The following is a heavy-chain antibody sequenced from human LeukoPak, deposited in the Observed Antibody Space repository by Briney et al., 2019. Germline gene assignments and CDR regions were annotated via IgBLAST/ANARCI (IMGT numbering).Heavy chain of an antibody. D-gene: IGHD3-22*01. CDR1: GGSISSYY. CDR2: IYYSGST. Sequence: PSETLSLTCTVSGGSISSYYWSWIRQPPGKGLEWIGYIYYSGSTNYNPSLKSRVTISVDTSKNQFSLKLSSVTAADTAVYYCARAAGDSSGYQLVWFDPWGQGTLVTVSS. CDR3: ARAAGDSSGYQLVWFDP. V-gene: IGHV4-59*12. J-gene: IGHJ5*02.